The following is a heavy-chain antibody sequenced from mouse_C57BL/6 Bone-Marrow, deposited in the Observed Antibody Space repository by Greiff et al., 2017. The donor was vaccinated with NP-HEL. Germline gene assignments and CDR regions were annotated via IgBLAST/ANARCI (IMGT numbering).Heavy chain of an antibody. J-gene: IGHJ2*01. CDR2: INPYNGGT. CDR1: GYTFTDYY. CDR3: ARGGLLPYYFDY. D-gene: IGHD2-3*01. V-gene: IGHV1-19*01. Sequence: EVQLQQSGPVLVKPGASVKMSCKASGYTFTDYYMNWVKQSHGKSLEWIGVINPYNGGTSYNQKFKGKATLTVDKSSSTAYMELNSLTSEDSAVYYCARGGLLPYYFDYGGQGTTLTVSA.